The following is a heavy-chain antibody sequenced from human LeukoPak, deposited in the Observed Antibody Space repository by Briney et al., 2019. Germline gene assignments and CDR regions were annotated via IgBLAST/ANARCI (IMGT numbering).Heavy chain of an antibody. V-gene: IGHV1-2*06. Sequence: SVKVSCKASGYTFTGYYMHWVRQAPGQGLEWMGRINPNSGGTNYAQKFQGRVTMTRDTSISTAYMELSRLRSDDTAVYYCASRSLGVGAFDIWGQGTMVTVSS. CDR1: GYTFTGYY. D-gene: IGHD3-16*01. J-gene: IGHJ3*02. CDR2: INPNSGGT. CDR3: ASRSLGVGAFDI.